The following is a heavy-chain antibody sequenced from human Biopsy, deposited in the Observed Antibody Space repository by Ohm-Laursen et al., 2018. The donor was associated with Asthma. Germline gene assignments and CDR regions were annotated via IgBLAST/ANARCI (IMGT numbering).Heavy chain of an antibody. CDR1: GFTFDDYG. CDR3: AKATLGDIGKDY. J-gene: IGHJ4*02. CDR2: ISWNSGSI. V-gene: IGHV3-9*01. D-gene: IGHD2-21*01. Sequence: SLRLSCAAPGFTFDDYGMHWVRQAPGKGLEWVSGISWNSGSIGYADSVKGRFTISRDNDKNSLYLQMNSLRVEDTALYYCAKATLGDIGKDYWGQGTLVTVSS.